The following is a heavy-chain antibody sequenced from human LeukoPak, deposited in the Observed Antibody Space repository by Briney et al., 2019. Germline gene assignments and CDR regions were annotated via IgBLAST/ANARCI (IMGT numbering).Heavy chain of an antibody. V-gene: IGHV3-23*01. CDR2: ISGSGGST. J-gene: IGHJ4*02. D-gene: IGHD5/OR15-5a*01. CDR1: GFILSSFA. Sequence: GGSLRLSCAASGFILSSFAMTWVRQAPGKGLEWVSAISGSGGSTYYADSVKGRFTISRDSSKNTLYLQMNSLSADDTAVYYCAKGSRGSSVRVFDYWGQGILVTVSS. CDR3: AKGSRGSSVRVFDY.